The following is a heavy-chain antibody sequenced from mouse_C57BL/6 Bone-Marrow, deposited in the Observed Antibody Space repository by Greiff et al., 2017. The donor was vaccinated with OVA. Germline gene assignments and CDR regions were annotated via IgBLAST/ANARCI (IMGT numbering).Heavy chain of an antibody. D-gene: IGHD1-1*01. Sequence: VMLQQSGAELVKPGASVKISCKASGYAFSSYWMNWVKQRPGKGLEWIGQIYPGDGDTNYNGKFKGKATLTADKSSSTAYMQLSSLTSEDSAVYFCARFITTVGCDYWGQGTTLTVSS. J-gene: IGHJ2*01. CDR1: GYAFSSYW. CDR3: ARFITTVGCDY. V-gene: IGHV1-80*01. CDR2: IYPGDGDT.